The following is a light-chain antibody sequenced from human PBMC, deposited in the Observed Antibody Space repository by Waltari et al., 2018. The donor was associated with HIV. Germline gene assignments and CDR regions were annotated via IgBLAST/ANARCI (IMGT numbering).Light chain of an antibody. CDR3: LLSYSGVRV. Sequence: QVVVTQEPSLSVSPGGTVPVPCASVPGRVSRHHYTHWIQLKPGQAPRTLIYETEKRHPWTAGRFAGSLIGGRAALMLAGALPDDEADYYCLLSYSGVRVFGGGTRLTV. V-gene: IGLV7-46*01. J-gene: IGLJ3*02. CDR1: PGRVSRHHY. CDR2: ETE.